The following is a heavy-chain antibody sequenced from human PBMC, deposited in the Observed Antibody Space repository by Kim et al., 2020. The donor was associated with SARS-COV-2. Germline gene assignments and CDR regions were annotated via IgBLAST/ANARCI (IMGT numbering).Heavy chain of an antibody. Sequence: SETLSLTCAVYGGSFSGYYWSWIRQPPGKGLEWIGEINHSGSTNYNPSLKSRVTISVDTSKNQFSLKLRSVTAADPAVYYCPRGPDFWSGYHLDYWRQGT. V-gene: IGHV4-34*01. CDR3: PRGPDFWSGYHLDY. D-gene: IGHD3-3*01. CDR1: GGSFSGYY. J-gene: IGHJ4*02. CDR2: INHSGST.